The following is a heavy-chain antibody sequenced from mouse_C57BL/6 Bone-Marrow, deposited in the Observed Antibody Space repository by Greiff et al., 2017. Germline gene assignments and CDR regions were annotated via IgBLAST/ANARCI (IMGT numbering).Heavy chain of an antibody. CDR2: IYPGSGNH. CDR3: AIWGCNYVWYFDV. D-gene: IGHD2-1*01. J-gene: IGHJ1*03. V-gene: IGHV1-76*01. Sequence: QVQLQQSGAELVRPGASVKLSCKASGYTFTDYYINWVKQRPGQGLEWIARIYPGSGNHYYNEKFKGKGTLTAEKSSRHAYMQLISLTSDDSAVYCCAIWGCNYVWYFDVWGTGTTVTVSS. CDR1: GYTFTDYY.